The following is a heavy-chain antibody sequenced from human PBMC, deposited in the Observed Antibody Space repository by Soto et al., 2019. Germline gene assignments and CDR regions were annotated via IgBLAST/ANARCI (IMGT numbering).Heavy chain of an antibody. V-gene: IGHV5-51*01. CDR3: ARRYCNSPISCPMGYGLDV. CDR1: GYIFSSYW. D-gene: IGHD2-15*01. CDR2: TYPGDSDT. J-gene: IGHJ6*02. Sequence: EEKLLQSGAEVKKPGESLKISCKSYGYIFSSYWIGWVRQMPGKGLEWMGITYPGDSDTRYSPSFQDQVTISADKFSNTVYLQWSSLKASDTGTYYCARRYCNSPISCPMGYGLDVWGQGTTVTVSS.